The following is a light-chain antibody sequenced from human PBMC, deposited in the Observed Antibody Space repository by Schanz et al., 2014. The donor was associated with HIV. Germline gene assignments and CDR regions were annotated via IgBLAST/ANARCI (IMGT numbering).Light chain of an antibody. V-gene: IGLV2-14*02. CDR2: ETS. Sequence: SALTQPASVSGSLGQSITISCTGTNSDVGSFNLVSWYQQHPGKAPKLMIYETSERPSGVSDRFSGSKSGNTASLTISGLQAGDEADYYCGSFATATTWVFGGGTKLTVL. CDR1: NSDVGSFNL. J-gene: IGLJ3*02. CDR3: GSFATATTWV.